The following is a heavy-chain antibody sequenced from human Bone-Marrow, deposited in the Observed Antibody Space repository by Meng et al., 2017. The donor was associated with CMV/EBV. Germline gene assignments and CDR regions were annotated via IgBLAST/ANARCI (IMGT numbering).Heavy chain of an antibody. CDR1: GFTFSSYS. D-gene: IGHD2-8*02. CDR3: ARVLVGLMDAMDV. Sequence: GESLKISCAASGFTFSSYSMNWVRQAPGKGLEWVSSISSSSSYIYYADSVKGRFTVSTDNAKNSLWLQMNSLRAEDTAVYYCARVLVGLMDAMDVWGQGTAVTVSS. CDR2: ISSSSSYI. V-gene: IGHV3-21*06. J-gene: IGHJ6*02.